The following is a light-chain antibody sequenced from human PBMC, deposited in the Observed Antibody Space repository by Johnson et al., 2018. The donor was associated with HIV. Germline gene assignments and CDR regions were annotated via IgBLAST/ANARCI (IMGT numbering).Light chain of an antibody. Sequence: QSVLTQPPSVSAAPGRWVTVSCSGTTSNIGDHSVSWYQQLPGTAPKLLIYDNNKRPSGIPDRFSGSKSGTSATLGITGLQTGDEADYYCGTWDSGLSAGGVFGTGTKVTVL. V-gene: IGLV1-51*01. CDR1: TSNIGDHS. CDR3: GTWDSGLSAGGV. J-gene: IGLJ1*01. CDR2: DNN.